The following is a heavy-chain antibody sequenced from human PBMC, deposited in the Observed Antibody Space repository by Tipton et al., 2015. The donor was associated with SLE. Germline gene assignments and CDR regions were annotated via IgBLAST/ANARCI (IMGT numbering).Heavy chain of an antibody. CDR3: ARGSGWYFDL. CDR1: GGSISSSSYY. CDR2: VYYSNT. D-gene: IGHD2-15*01. V-gene: IGHV4-61*05. Sequence: TLSLTCSVSGGSISSSSYYWGWIRQPPGKGLEWIGYVYYSNTNYNPSLNSRVTISVDTSKNQFSLKLTSVTAADTAIYYCARGSGWYFDLWGRGTLVTVSS. J-gene: IGHJ2*01.